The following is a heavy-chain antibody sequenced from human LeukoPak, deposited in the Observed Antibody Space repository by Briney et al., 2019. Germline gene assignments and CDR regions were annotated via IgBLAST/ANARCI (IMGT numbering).Heavy chain of an antibody. CDR2: FDPEDGET. CDR3: ASGPWSDY. V-gene: IGHV1-24*01. D-gene: IGHD3-3*01. Sequence: ASVKVSCKVSGYTLTELSMHWVRQAPGKGLEWMGGFDPEDGETIYAQKFQGRVTITRNTSISTAYMELSSLRSEDTAVYYCASGPWSDYWGQGTLVTVSS. J-gene: IGHJ4*02. CDR1: GYTLTELS.